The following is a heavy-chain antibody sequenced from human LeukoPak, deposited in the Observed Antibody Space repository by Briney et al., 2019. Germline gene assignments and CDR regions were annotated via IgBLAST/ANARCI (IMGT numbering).Heavy chain of an antibody. CDR1: GYTFTGYY. D-gene: IGHD3/OR15-3a*01. J-gene: IGHJ3*02. Sequence: ASVKVSCKASGYTFTGYYMHWVRQAPGQGLEWMGGFDPEDGETIYAQKFQGRVTMTEDTSTDTAYMELSSLRSEDTAVYYCATPGPDWGDAFDIWGQGTMVTVSS. V-gene: IGHV1-24*01. CDR2: FDPEDGET. CDR3: ATPGPDWGDAFDI.